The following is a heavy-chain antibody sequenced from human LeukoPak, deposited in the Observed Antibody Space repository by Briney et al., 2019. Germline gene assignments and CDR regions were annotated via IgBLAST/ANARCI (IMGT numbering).Heavy chain of an antibody. Sequence: ASVKVSCKASGYTFTGYYMHWVRQAPGQGLEWMGWINPNNGDTKYAQKFQGRVTMTRDTSISTAYMELSRLRSDDTALYYCAREPEGITIFGVVNQAWDQGTLVTVSS. CDR1: GYTFTGYY. V-gene: IGHV1-2*02. CDR2: INPNNGDT. D-gene: IGHD3-3*01. CDR3: AREPEGITIFGVVNQA. J-gene: IGHJ4*02.